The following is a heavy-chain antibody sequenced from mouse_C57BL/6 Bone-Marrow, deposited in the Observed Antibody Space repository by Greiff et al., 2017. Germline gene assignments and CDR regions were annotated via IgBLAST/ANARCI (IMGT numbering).Heavy chain of an antibody. CDR3: ARSIYYDYDDY. CDR1: GYTFTSYT. V-gene: IGHV1-4*01. D-gene: IGHD2-4*01. J-gene: IGHJ2*01. Sequence: VQLQQSGAELARPGASVKMSCKASGYTFTSYTMHWVKQRPGQGLEWIGYINPSSGYTKYTQKFKDKATLTADKSSSTAYMQLSSLTSEDSAVYYCARSIYYDYDDYWGQGTTLTVSS. CDR2: INPSSGYT.